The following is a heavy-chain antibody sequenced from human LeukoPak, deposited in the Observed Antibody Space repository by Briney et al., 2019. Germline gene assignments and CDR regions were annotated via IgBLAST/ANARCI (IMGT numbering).Heavy chain of an antibody. CDR3: ARGYEEWALLLGAFDI. D-gene: IGHD1-26*01. Sequence: GASVKVSCKASGYTFTGYYMNLVRQAPGQGLEWMGWINPNSGGTNYAQKFQGRVTMTRDTSITTAYMELSRLRSDDTAVYYCARGYEEWALLLGAFDIWGQGTMVTVSS. CDR1: GYTFTGYY. V-gene: IGHV1-2*02. J-gene: IGHJ3*02. CDR2: INPNSGGT.